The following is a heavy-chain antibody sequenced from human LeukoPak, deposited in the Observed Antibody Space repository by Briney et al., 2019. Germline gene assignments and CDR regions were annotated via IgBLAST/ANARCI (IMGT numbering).Heavy chain of an antibody. V-gene: IGHV1-58*01. CDR2: IVVGSGNT. J-gene: IGHJ5*02. D-gene: IGHD3-3*01. CDR1: GFTFTSSA. Sequence: ASVKVSCKASGFTFTSSAVQWVRQARGQRLEWIGWIVVGSGNTNYAQKFQERVTITRDMSTSTAYMELSSLRSEDTAVYYCAAETIFGVVNRWRWFDPWGQGTLVTVSS. CDR3: AAETIFGVVNRWRWFDP.